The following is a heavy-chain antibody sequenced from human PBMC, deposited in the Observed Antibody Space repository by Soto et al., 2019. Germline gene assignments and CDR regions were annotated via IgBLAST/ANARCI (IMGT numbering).Heavy chain of an antibody. CDR2: IYYSGST. D-gene: IGHD1-26*01. Sequence: PSETLSLTCPVSGVSISGSRYYWGWIRQPPGRGLEWIGNIYYSGSTYYTPALKSRVTLSVDTSKNQFSLNLNSVTAADTAVYYCARGGIPPSGYGIAYAMDVWGQGTTVTVSS. V-gene: IGHV4-39*01. CDR1: GVSISGSRYY. J-gene: IGHJ6*02. CDR3: ARGGIPPSGYGIAYAMDV.